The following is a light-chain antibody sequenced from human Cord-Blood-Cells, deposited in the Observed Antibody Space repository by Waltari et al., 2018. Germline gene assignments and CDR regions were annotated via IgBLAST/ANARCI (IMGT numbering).Light chain of an antibody. J-gene: IGLJ1*01. V-gene: IGLV2-8*01. Sequence: QSALTQPPSASGSPGQSVTIFCTGTSSDVGGYNYVSWYQQHPGKAPTLMIYEVSKRPSGVPDRFSGSKSGNTASLTVSGLQAEDEADYYCSSYAGSNNLVFGTGTKVTVL. CDR3: SSYAGSNNLV. CDR2: EVS. CDR1: SSDVGGYNY.